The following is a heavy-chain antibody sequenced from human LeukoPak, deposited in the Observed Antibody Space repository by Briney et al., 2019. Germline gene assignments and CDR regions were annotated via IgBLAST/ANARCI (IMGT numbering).Heavy chain of an antibody. J-gene: IGHJ4*02. V-gene: IGHV4-59*01. CDR1: GVSITLYY. CDR3: ARGNYDILSDYSLYSPRGGFDH. CDR2: ISNSGS. D-gene: IGHD3-9*01. Sequence: SETLSLTCTVSGVSITLYYWTLILQSPKKGLEWIGDISNSGSSYNPSLSSRLTISTDTSKNHFSLRLTSVSAADTAVYYCARGNYDILSDYSLYSPRGGFDHWGQGILVTVSS.